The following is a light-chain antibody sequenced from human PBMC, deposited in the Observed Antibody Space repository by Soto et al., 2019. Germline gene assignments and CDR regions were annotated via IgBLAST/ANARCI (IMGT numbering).Light chain of an antibody. J-gene: IGKJ4*01. CDR2: LGS. Sequence: DIVMTQSPLSLPVTPGEPASISCRSSQSLLHSDGYNYLDWLLQRPGQSPQLLIYLGSSRASGVPDRFSGSGSGTDFTLKISRVEPEDVGVYYCMQALQTPLTFGGGTKVDIK. CDR1: QSLLHSDGYNY. V-gene: IGKV2-28*01. CDR3: MQALQTPLT.